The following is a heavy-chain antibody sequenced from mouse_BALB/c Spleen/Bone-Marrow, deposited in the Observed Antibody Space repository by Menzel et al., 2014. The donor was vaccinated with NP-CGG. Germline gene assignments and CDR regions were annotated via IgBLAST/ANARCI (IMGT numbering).Heavy chain of an antibody. CDR2: MDPANGNT. CDR1: GFNIKDTY. CDR3: AMITTGAWFAY. D-gene: IGHD2-4*01. Sequence: VQLQQPGAELVKPGASVKLSCTASGFNIKDTYMHWVKQRPEQGLEWIGRMDPANGNTKYDPKFQGKATITADTSSNTAYLQLSGLTSEDTAVYYCAMITTGAWFAYWGQGTLVTVSA. J-gene: IGHJ3*01. V-gene: IGHV14-3*02.